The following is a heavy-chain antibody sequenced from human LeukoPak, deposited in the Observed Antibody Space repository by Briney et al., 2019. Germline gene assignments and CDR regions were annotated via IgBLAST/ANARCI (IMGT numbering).Heavy chain of an antibody. Sequence: GGSLRLSCAASGFTFSDYYMSWIRQAPGKGLEWVSYISSSGSTIYYADSVKGRFTISRDNAKNSLYLQMNSLRAEDTAVYYCARDLGDYYDSSRFWFDPWGQGTLVTVSS. V-gene: IGHV3-11*01. CDR1: GFTFSDYY. CDR3: ARDLGDYYDSSRFWFDP. J-gene: IGHJ5*02. D-gene: IGHD3-22*01. CDR2: ISSSGSTI.